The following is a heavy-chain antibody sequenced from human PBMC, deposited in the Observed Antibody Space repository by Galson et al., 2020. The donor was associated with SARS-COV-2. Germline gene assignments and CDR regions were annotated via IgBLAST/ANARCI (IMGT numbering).Heavy chain of an antibody. V-gene: IGHV4-30-2*01. J-gene: IGHJ6*03. Sequence: SETLSLTCAVSGGSISSGGYSWSWIRQPPGKGLEWIGYIYHSGSTYYNPSLKSRVTIPVDRSKNQFSLKLSSVTAADTAVYYCARGSPVGPYYDGSGSYMSYYYYMDVWGKGTTVTISS. D-gene: IGHD3-10*01. CDR1: GGSISSGGYS. CDR3: ARGSPVGPYYDGSGSYMSYYYYMDV. CDR2: IYHSGST.